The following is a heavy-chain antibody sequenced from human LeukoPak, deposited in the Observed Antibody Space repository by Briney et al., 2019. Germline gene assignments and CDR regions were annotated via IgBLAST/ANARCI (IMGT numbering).Heavy chain of an antibody. J-gene: IGHJ4*02. Sequence: SETLSLTCTVSGGSISSYYWSWIRQPAGKGLEWIGQIYTSGSTNYNPSLKSRVTMSADRSKKQFSLKLSSVTAADTAVYYCAREFSHWGQGTLVTVSS. CDR2: IYTSGST. CDR1: GGSISSYY. CDR3: AREFSH. V-gene: IGHV4-4*07.